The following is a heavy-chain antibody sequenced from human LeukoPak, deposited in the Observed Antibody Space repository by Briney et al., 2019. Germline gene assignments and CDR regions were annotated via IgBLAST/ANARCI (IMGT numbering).Heavy chain of an antibody. Sequence: ASVKVSCKASGYTFTSYYMHWVRQAPGQGLEWMGIINPSGGSTSYAQKFQGRATTTRDTSTSTVYMELSSLRSEDTAVYYCAPAKLGIFILDYWGQGTLVTVPS. J-gene: IGHJ4*02. V-gene: IGHV1-46*03. D-gene: IGHD7-27*01. CDR2: INPSGGST. CDR1: GYTFTSYY. CDR3: APAKLGIFILDY.